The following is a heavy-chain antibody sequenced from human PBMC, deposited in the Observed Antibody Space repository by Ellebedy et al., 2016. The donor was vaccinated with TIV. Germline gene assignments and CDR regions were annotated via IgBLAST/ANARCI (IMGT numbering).Heavy chain of an antibody. D-gene: IGHD4-23*01. Sequence: GESLKISCVASGFTLSNYWMTWVRQAPGKGLEWMANINQDGSEIYYVDSVRGRFAISRDNAKNSLYLQMNSLRAEDTALYYCAGGGGFLFDVWGQGTMVTVSS. CDR3: AGGGGFLFDV. J-gene: IGHJ3*01. CDR2: INQDGSEI. V-gene: IGHV3-7*04. CDR1: GFTLSNYW.